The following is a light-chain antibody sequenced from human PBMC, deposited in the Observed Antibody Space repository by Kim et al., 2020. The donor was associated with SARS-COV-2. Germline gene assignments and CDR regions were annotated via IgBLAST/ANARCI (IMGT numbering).Light chain of an antibody. V-gene: IGLV3-1*01. CDR1: NLGNKY. CDR3: QAWDSTTGM. Sequence: VSPGQTATITCSGDNLGNKYVCWYQQKPGQSPVVVIYQDNKRPSGIPERISGSNSGNTATLTISGTQSVDEADYYCQAWDSTTGMFGGGTQLTVL. J-gene: IGLJ3*02. CDR2: QDN.